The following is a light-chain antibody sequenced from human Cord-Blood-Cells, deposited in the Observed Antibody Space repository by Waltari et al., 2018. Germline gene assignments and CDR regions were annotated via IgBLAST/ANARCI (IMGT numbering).Light chain of an antibody. V-gene: IGLV1-47*01. Sequence: QSVLTQPPSASGTPGQRVTLPCSGSSSNIGSNYVYWYQQLPGTAPKLLIYRNNQRPSGFPDRFSGSKSGTSASLAISGLRPEDEADYYCAAWDDSLSGAVFGGGTQLTVL. CDR2: RNN. J-gene: IGLJ7*01. CDR3: AAWDDSLSGAV. CDR1: SSNIGSNY.